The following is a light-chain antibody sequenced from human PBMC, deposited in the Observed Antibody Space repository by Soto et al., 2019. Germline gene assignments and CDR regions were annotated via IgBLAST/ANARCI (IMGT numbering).Light chain of an antibody. CDR2: DVS. CDR3: SSYTSSSTLLYV. V-gene: IGLV2-14*01. CDR1: SSDVGCYNY. Sequence: QSALTQPASVSWSAGQSISISCTGTSSDVGCYNYVSCYQQHPGKAPKLMIYDVSNRTSGVSNRFSGSKSGNTASLTISGLQAEDEADYFCSSYTSSSTLLYVFGTGTKLTVL. J-gene: IGLJ1*01.